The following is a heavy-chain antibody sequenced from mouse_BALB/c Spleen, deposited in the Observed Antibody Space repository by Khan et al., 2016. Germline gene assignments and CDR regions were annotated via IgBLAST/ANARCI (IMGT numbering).Heavy chain of an antibody. Sequence: VQLKQSGAELVRPGALVKLSCKASGFNIKDYYMHWVKQRPEQGLEWIGWIDPENGNTIYDPMFQGKASITADTSSNTAYLQLSSLTSEDAAVYYCARSTATDFDYWGQGTTLTVSS. D-gene: IGHD1-2*01. J-gene: IGHJ2*01. CDR1: GFNIKDYY. CDR2: IDPENGNT. V-gene: IGHV14-1*02. CDR3: ARSTATDFDY.